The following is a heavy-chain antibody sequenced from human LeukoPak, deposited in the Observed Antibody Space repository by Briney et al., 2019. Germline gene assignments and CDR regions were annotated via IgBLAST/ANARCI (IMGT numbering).Heavy chain of an antibody. J-gene: IGHJ4*02. V-gene: IGHV3-15*01. CDR3: TTDLGITMIRGVFVF. D-gene: IGHD3-10*01. Sequence: PGGSLRLSCAASGFTFSNAWMTWVRQAPGKGLEWVGRIKSRSDAGTTDYAAPVKGRFTISRDDSKNTLYLQMNSLKTEDTAVYYCTTDLGITMIRGVFVFWGQGTPVTVSS. CDR1: GFTFSNAW. CDR2: IKSRSDAGTT.